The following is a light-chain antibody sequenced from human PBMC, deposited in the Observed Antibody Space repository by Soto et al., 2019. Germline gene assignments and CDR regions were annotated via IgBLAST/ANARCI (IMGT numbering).Light chain of an antibody. CDR3: QHYNSYSRT. CDR1: DNIGRW. CDR2: KAS. Sequence: DIQMTQSPSTLSASIGDRVAITCRASDNIGRWVAWYQQKPGKAPKLLIYKASTLETGAPSRFAGSGSGTGFTLTITRLQPDDFATYYCQHYNSYSRTFGQGTKVEV. V-gene: IGKV1-5*03. J-gene: IGKJ1*01.